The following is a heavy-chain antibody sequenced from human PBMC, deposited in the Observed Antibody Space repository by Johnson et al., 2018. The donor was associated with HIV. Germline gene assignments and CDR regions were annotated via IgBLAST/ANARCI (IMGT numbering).Heavy chain of an antibody. D-gene: IGHD6-19*01. CDR2: INSDGSST. Sequence: VQLVESGGGLVQPGGSLRLSCAASGFTFSSYWMHWVRQAPGKGLVWVSRINSDGSSTSYADSVTGRFTISRDNSKNTLYLQLNSLRAEDTAVYYCARRSDSSGWYGDAFDIWGQGTMVTVSS. CDR1: GFTFSSYW. V-gene: IGHV3-74*02. CDR3: ARRSDSSGWYGDAFDI. J-gene: IGHJ3*02.